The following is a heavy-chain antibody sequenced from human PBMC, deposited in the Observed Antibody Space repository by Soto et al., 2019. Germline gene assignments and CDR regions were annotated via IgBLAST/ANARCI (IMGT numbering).Heavy chain of an antibody. CDR3: ARVTPGNNHYYFSGLDF. CDR1: GFTFDTYG. J-gene: IGHJ6*02. V-gene: IGHV3-30-3*01. Sequence: QVHLVESGGGVVQPGKSLRLSCVASGFTFDTYGIHWVRQAPGKGLQWVALISYEGSNTYYADSVRGRFTISRDNSKNALYLQMNTLRPEDTGVYYCARVTPGNNHYYFSGLDFWGQGTSVTVSS. D-gene: IGHD1-1*01. CDR2: ISYEGSNT.